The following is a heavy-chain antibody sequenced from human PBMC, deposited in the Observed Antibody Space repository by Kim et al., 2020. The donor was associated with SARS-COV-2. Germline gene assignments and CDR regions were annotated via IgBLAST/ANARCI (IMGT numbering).Heavy chain of an antibody. Sequence: YPGSVKGRFTISRENAKNSLYLKMNSLRAGDTAVYYCATQTRSRDWYFDLWGRGTLVTVSS. V-gene: IGHV3-13*01. J-gene: IGHJ2*01. CDR3: ATQTRSRDWYFDL.